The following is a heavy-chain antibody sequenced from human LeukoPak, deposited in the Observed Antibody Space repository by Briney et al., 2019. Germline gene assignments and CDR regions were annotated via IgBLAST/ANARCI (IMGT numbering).Heavy chain of an antibody. CDR1: GFTFSSYS. D-gene: IGHD5-12*01. Sequence: GGSLRLSCAASGFTFSSYSMNWVRQAPGKGLEWVSSISSSSSYIYYADSVKGRFTISRDNDKNSLYLQMNSLRAEDTAVYYCARGGLVATDDWIFDYWGQGTLVTVSS. J-gene: IGHJ4*02. CDR3: ARGGLVATDDWIFDY. V-gene: IGHV3-21*01. CDR2: ISSSSSYI.